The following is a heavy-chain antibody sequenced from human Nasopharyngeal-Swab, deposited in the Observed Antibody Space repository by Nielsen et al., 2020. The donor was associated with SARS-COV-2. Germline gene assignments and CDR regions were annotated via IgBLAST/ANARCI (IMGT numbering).Heavy chain of an antibody. V-gene: IGHV4-34*01. Sequence: SETLSLTCAVYGGSFSGYYWSWIRQPPGKGLEWIGEINHSGSTNYNPSLKSRVTISVDTSKNQFSLKLNSATAADTAVYYCARSSGGYSYGVPYYFDYWGQGTLVTVSS. D-gene: IGHD5-18*01. CDR1: GGSFSGYY. CDR2: INHSGST. CDR3: ARSSGGYSYGVPYYFDY. J-gene: IGHJ4*02.